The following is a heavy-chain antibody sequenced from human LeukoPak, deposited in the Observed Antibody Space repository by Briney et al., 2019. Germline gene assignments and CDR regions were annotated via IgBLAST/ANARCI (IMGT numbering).Heavy chain of an antibody. CDR1: GGSISSYY. V-gene: IGHV4-59*01. D-gene: IGHD3-22*01. CDR3: ARDLRYDSSGWAFDY. J-gene: IGHJ4*02. CDR2: VYYSGTT. Sequence: SETLSLTCTVSGGSISSYYWSWIRQPPGKGLEWIGYVYYSGTTNYNPSLKNRVTVSVDTFKNQFTLKLSSVTAADTAVYYCARDLRYDSSGWAFDYWGQGILVTVSS.